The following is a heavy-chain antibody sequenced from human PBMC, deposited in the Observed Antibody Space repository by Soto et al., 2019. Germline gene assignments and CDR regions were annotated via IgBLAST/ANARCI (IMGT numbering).Heavy chain of an antibody. CDR1: GGTFSSYA. CDR3: ARVAVGAARPYYHGMDV. Sequence: QVQLVQSGAEVKKPGSSVKVSCKASGGTFSSYAISWVRQAPGQGLEWMGGIIPIFGTANYAQKFQGRVTITADKSTSTAYMELSSLRSEDTAVYYCARVAVGAARPYYHGMDVWGQGTTVTVSS. V-gene: IGHV1-69*06. CDR2: IIPIFGTA. D-gene: IGHD6-6*01. J-gene: IGHJ6*02.